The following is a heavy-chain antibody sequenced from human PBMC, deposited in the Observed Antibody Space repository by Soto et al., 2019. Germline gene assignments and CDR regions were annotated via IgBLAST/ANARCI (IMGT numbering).Heavy chain of an antibody. CDR2: IFSNDEK. CDR1: GFSLSNARMG. V-gene: IGHV2-26*01. Sequence: QVTLKESGPVLVKPTETLTLTCTVSGFSLSNARMGVSWIRQPPGKALEWLAHIFSNDEKSYSTSLKSRLTISKDTSKSQVVLTMTNMDPVDTATYHCARIRDYYYYYGMDVWGQGTTVTVSS. J-gene: IGHJ6*02. CDR3: ARIRDYYYYYGMDV.